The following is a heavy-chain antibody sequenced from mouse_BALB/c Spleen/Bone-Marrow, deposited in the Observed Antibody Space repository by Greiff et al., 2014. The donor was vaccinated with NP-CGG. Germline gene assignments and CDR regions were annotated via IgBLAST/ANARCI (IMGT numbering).Heavy chain of an antibody. CDR2: IYPSDSYT. CDR1: GYTFTSYW. Sequence: VKLLESGAELVRPGASVKLSCKASGYTFTSYWINWVKQRPGQGLEWIGNIYPSDSYTNYNQKFKDKATLTVDKSSSTPYMQLSSPTSEDSAVYYCTRPGYFYGSGPYAMDYWGQGTSVTVSS. D-gene: IGHD1-1*01. V-gene: IGHV1-69*02. CDR3: TRPGYFYGSGPYAMDY. J-gene: IGHJ4*01.